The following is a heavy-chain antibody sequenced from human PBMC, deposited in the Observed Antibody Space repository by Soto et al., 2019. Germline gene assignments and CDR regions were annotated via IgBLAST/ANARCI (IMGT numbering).Heavy chain of an antibody. V-gene: IGHV3-9*01. CDR1: GFTFDDYA. CDR2: ISWNSGSI. D-gene: IGHD6-13*01. CDR3: AKRAAAGFDY. Sequence: EVQLVESGGGLVQPGRSLRLSCAASGFTFDDYAMQWVRQAPGKGLEWVSGISWNSGSIGYADSVKGRFTISRDNAKNSLYLQMNSLRAEDTALYYCAKRAAAGFDYWGQGTLVTVSS. J-gene: IGHJ4*02.